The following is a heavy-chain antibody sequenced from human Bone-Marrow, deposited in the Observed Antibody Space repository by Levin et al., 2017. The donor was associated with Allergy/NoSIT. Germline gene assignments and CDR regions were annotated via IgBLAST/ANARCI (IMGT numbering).Heavy chain of an antibody. V-gene: IGHV3-23*01. CDR3: AKDEAYCVGDCYPRPYFDL. J-gene: IGHJ4*02. D-gene: IGHD2-21*02. CDR2: LSASGVKT. Sequence: GESLEISCAASGFPFNNYAMGWVRQAPGKGLEWVSLLSASGVKTFYAESVKGRFTISRDISKNTLDLQMDSLRAEDTAVYYCAKDEAYCVGDCYPRPYFDLWGQGTLVTVSS. CDR1: GFPFNNYA.